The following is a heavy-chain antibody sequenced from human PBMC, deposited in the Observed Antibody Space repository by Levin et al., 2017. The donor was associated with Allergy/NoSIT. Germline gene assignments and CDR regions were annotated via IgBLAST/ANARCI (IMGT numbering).Heavy chain of an antibody. CDR3: ARGGHSYGSILPYYFDY. V-gene: IGHV3-33*01. CDR1: GFTFSSYG. D-gene: IGHD5-18*01. J-gene: IGHJ4*02. Sequence: GESLKISCAASGFTFSSYGMHWVRQAPGKGLEWVAVIWYDGSNKYYADSVKGRFTISRDNSKNTLYLQMNSLRAEDTAVYYCARGGHSYGSILPYYFDYWGQGTLVTVSS. CDR2: IWYDGSNK.